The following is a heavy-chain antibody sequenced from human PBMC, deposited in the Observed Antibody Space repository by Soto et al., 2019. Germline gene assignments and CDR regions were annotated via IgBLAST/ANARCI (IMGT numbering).Heavy chain of an antibody. D-gene: IGHD2-21*01. CDR3: GRGRTVRDHDDFDL. J-gene: IGHJ4*02. CDR1: GFTFSSYS. V-gene: IGHV3-30-3*01. CDR2: MSYDGNSK. Sequence: QVQLVESGGGVVQPGRSLRLSCAASGFTFSSYSMHWVRQAPGKGLEWVAAMSYDGNSKYFADSVKGRFTISRDNSKNTLSLQMNRLGAEDSAVDSCGRGRTVRDHDDFDLWGQGTLVTVSS.